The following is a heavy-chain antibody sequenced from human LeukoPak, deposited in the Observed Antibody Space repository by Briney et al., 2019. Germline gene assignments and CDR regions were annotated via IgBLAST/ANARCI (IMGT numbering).Heavy chain of an antibody. CDR1: GGSFSGYY. Sequence: SETLSLTCAVYGGSFSGYYWSWIRQPPGKGLEWIGEINHSGSTNYNPSLKSRVTISVDTSKNQFSLKLSSVTAADTAVYYCARGRRGGSPICFDYGAKGTTVTVPS. D-gene: IGHD2-15*01. V-gene: IGHV4-34*01. J-gene: IGHJ6*04. CDR3: ARGRRGGSPICFDY. CDR2: INHSGST.